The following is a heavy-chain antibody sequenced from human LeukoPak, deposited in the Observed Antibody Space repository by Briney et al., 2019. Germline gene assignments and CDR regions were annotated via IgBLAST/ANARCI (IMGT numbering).Heavy chain of an antibody. J-gene: IGHJ4*02. CDR1: GFTFSSYS. Sequence: PVGSLRLSCAASGFTFSSYSMNWVRQAPGKGLEWVSSISSSSSYIYYADSVKGRFTISRDNAKNSLYLQMNSLRAEDTAVYYCARGVPVYSSSFDYWGQGTLVTVSS. CDR2: ISSSSSYI. CDR3: ARGVPVYSSSFDY. V-gene: IGHV3-21*01. D-gene: IGHD6-6*01.